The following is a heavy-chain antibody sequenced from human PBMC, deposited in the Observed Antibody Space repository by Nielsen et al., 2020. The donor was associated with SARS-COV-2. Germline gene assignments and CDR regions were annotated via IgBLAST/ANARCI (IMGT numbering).Heavy chain of an antibody. CDR1: GYSFTSYW. D-gene: IGHD2-2*01. CDR2: IDLSDSYT. V-gene: IGHV5-10-1*01. CDR3: ASDIVVVPAEGVAFDI. Sequence: GESLKISCKGSGYSFTSYWISWVRQMPGKGLEWMGRIDLSDSYTNYSPSFQGHVTISADKSISTAYLQWSSLKASDTAMYYCASDIVVVPAEGVAFDIWGQGTMVTVSS. J-gene: IGHJ3*02.